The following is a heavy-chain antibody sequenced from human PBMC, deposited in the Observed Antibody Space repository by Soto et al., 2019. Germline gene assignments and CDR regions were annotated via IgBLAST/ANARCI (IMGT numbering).Heavy chain of an antibody. Sequence: QLGGSLRLSCAASGFTFSNYALAWVRQAPGKGLEWVSGISGSGGSTFYPDSVKGRFTISRDNSKNTLYLQMNSLRAEGTAVYYCARAPSSSGWGYYYGMDVWGQGTTVTVSS. J-gene: IGHJ6*02. CDR3: ARAPSSSGWGYYYGMDV. CDR2: ISGSGGST. V-gene: IGHV3-23*01. CDR1: GFTFSNYA. D-gene: IGHD6-19*01.